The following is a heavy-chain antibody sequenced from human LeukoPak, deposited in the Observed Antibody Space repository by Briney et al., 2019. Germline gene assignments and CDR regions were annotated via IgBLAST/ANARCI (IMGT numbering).Heavy chain of an antibody. V-gene: IGHV3-74*01. Sequence: PGGSLRLSCAASGFIFSSYWMHWVRQAPGKGLVWVSRINSAGSSTSYADSVKGRFTISRDNAKNTLYLQMNSLRAEDTAVYFCARMYYHDSSDYYWAPDYWGQGTLVTVSS. D-gene: IGHD3-22*01. CDR1: GFIFSSYW. CDR3: ARMYYHDSSDYYWAPDY. J-gene: IGHJ4*02. CDR2: INSAGSST.